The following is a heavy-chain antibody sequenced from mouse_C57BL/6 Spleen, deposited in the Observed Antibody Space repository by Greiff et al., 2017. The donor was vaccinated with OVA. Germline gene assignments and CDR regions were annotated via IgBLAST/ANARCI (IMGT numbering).Heavy chain of an antibody. CDR1: GYTFTSYW. D-gene: IGHD3-1*01. CDR2: IDPSDSYT. J-gene: IGHJ2*01. CDR3: ARRCSYYFDY. Sequence: QVQLQQPGAELVMPGASVKLSCKASGYTFTSYWMHWVKQRPGQGLEWIGEIDPSDSYTNYNQKFKGKSTLTVDKSSSTAYMQLSSLTSEDSAVYYCARRCSYYFDYWGQGTTLTVSS. V-gene: IGHV1-69*01.